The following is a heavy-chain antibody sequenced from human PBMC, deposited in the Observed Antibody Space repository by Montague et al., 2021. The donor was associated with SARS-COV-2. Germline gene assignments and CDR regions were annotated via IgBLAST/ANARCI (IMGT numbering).Heavy chain of an antibody. Sequence: PALVKPTQTLTLTCVFSGFSLNTDGVGVAWIRRPPGKALEWLALIYWDGVQRYSPSLKTRVTITKDTSRNRVVLTMTNLDPVDTATYYCARRYDFYRAEAFDVWGQGTMVTVSS. CDR1: GFSLNTDGVG. J-gene: IGHJ3*01. CDR3: ARRYDFYRAEAFDV. V-gene: IGHV2-5*02. D-gene: IGHD3-3*01. CDR2: IYWDGVQ.